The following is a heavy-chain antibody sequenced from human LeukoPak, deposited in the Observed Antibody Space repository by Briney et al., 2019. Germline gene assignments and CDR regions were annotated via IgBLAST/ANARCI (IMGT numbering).Heavy chain of an antibody. CDR3: ARGNSDWLNWFDP. CDR1: GYSISSGYY. D-gene: IGHD6-19*01. V-gene: IGHV4-38-2*01. CDR2: IYHSGST. Sequence: SETVSLTCGVSGYSISSGYYWVWIRQPPGKALEWIGSIYHSGSTYYNPSLKSRVTISVDTSKHFSLNLSSVTAADTAVYYCARGNSDWLNWFDPWGQGTLVTVSS. J-gene: IGHJ5*02.